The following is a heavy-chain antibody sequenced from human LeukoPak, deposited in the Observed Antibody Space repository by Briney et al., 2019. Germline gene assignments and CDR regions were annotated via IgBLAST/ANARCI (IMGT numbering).Heavy chain of an antibody. D-gene: IGHD4-23*01. CDR1: GGSISSYY. V-gene: IGHV4-59*12. CDR2: IYYSGST. CDR3: ARDLVRGNSSPPDY. Sequence: SETLFLTCTVSGGSISSYYWSWIRQPPGKGLEWIGYIYYSGSTNYNPSLKSRVTISVDTSKNQFSLKLSSVTAADTAVYYCARDLVRGNSSPPDYWGQGTLVTVSS. J-gene: IGHJ4*02.